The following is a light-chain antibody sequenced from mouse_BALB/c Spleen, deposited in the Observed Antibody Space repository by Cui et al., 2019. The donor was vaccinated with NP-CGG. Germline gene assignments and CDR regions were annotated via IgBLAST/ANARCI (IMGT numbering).Light chain of an antibody. V-gene: IGLV1*01. CDR2: GTN. Sequence: AVVTQESALTTSPGETVTLTCRSSTWAVTTSNYANRVQEKPDHLFTGLIGGTNNRTPGVPARFSGSLIGDKAALTITGAQTEDEAIYFCALWYSNHWVFGGGTKLTVL. CDR1: TWAVTTSNY. CDR3: ALWYSNHWV. J-gene: IGLJ1*01.